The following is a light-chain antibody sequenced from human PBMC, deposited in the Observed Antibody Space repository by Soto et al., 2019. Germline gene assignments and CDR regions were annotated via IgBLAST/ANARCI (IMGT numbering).Light chain of an antibody. V-gene: IGLV2-8*01. Sequence: QSALTQSPFASASPGQSVTISCTGSSGDIGAYNYVSWYQQHPGKAPKLIIYEVNKRPSGVPDRFSGSKSGITASLTVSGLQADDEADYFCGAHAGSNTWVFGGGTKVTVL. CDR1: SGDIGAYNY. CDR3: GAHAGSNTWV. CDR2: EVN. J-gene: IGLJ3*02.